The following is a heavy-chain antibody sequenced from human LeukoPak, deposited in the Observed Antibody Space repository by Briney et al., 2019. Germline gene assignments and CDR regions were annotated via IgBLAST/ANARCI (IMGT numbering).Heavy chain of an antibody. D-gene: IGHD6-13*01. J-gene: IGHJ5*02. V-gene: IGHV5-51*01. Sequence: GESLKISCKGSGYSFTSYWIGWVRQMPGKGLEWMGIFYPSDSDTRYSPSFQRQLTISADHFISTAYLQWSTLTASDTAMYYCARLSIAAAGTGNNWFDPWGQGTLVTVSS. CDR3: ARLSIAAAGTGNNWFDP. CDR1: GYSFTSYW. CDR2: FYPSDSDT.